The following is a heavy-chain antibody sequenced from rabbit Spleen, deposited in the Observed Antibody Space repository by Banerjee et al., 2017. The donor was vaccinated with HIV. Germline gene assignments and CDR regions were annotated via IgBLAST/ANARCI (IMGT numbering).Heavy chain of an antibody. D-gene: IGHD4-1*01. CDR1: GFDFSNYG. CDR2: IDIGSSGFT. J-gene: IGHJ4*01. Sequence: QEQLVESGGGLVQPGGSLKLSCKASGFDFSNYGVSWVRQAPGKGLEWIACIDIGSSGFTYFASWVNGRFTISKTSSTTVTLQMTSLTAADTAAYFCARDGYSGGWGIILYYFNLWGQGTLVTVS. V-gene: IGHV1S45*01. CDR3: ARDGYSGGWGIILYYFNL.